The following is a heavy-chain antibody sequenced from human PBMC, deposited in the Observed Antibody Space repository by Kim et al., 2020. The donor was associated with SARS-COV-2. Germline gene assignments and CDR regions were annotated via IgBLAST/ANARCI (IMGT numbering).Heavy chain of an antibody. J-gene: IGHJ5*02. Sequence: ASVKVSCKASGYTFTSYDINWVRQATGQGLEWMGWMNPNSGNTGYAQKFQGRVTMTRNTSISTAYMELSSLRSEDTAVYYCSLGYCSGGSCQAWGQGTLVTVSS. CDR1: GYTFTSYD. V-gene: IGHV1-8*01. CDR3: SLGYCSGGSCQA. CDR2: MNPNSGNT. D-gene: IGHD2-15*01.